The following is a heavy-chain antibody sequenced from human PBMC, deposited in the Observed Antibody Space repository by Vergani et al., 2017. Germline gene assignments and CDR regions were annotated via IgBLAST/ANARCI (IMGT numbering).Heavy chain of an antibody. CDR3: ENLRSGRIGGPLYYFDY. CDR2: ISGSATGGVT. D-gene: IGHD1-26*01. V-gene: IGHV3-23*04. J-gene: IGHJ4*02. Sequence: EVQLVECGGDLAQPGGSLTLSCVAYGLVFSDYTMSWVRQAPGRGLEWVSIISGSATGGVTSVADSVKGRFNIFRDNSKNTLYLQMNSLRAEDKAVYYGENLRSGRIGGPLYYFDYWGQGTLVTVSS. CDR1: GLVFSDYT.